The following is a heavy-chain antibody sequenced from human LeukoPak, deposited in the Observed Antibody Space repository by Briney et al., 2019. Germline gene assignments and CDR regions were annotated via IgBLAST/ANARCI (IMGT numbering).Heavy chain of an antibody. J-gene: IGHJ5*02. CDR1: GGSISSGSYY. V-gene: IGHV4-61*02. CDR2: IYTSGST. Sequence: SETLSLTCTVSGGSISSGSYYWSWIRQPAGKGLEWIGRIYTSGSTNYNPSLKRRVTISADTSTNKFSLKLSSLTAPDTAVYYWAGFSFSGYKSGWSRQRGWFDPWGQGTLVTVSS. D-gene: IGHD6-19*01. CDR3: AGFSFSGYKSGWSRQRGWFDP.